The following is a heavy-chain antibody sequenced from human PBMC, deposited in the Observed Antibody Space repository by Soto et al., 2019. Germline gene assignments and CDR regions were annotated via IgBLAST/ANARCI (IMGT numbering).Heavy chain of an antibody. J-gene: IGHJ4*02. CDR1: GFTFDDYA. V-gene: IGHV3-9*01. CDR3: AKDNWNGGEFDY. CDR2: ISWNSGSI. Sequence: GGSLRLSCAASGFTFDDYAMHWVRQAPGKGLEWVSGISWNSGSIGYADSVKGRFTISRDNAKNSLYLQMNSLRAEDTALYYCAKDNWNGGEFDYWGQGTLVTVSS. D-gene: IGHD1-1*01.